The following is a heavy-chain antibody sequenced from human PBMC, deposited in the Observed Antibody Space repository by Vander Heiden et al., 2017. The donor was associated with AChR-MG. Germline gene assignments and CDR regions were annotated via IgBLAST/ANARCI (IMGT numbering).Heavy chain of an antibody. CDR1: GYTFTNYW. Sequence: EVQLVQSGAEVKKPGESLKISCKASGYTFTNYWIGWVRQMPGKGLGWMGIIYPGDSDTSYSPSFQGQVTVPADKSIPTAYLQWSSLKASDTAMYYCARHRGGGDNNWFDSWGQGTLVTVSS. D-gene: IGHD3-16*01. V-gene: IGHV5-51*01. CDR3: ARHRGGGDNNWFDS. CDR2: IYPGDSDT. J-gene: IGHJ5*01.